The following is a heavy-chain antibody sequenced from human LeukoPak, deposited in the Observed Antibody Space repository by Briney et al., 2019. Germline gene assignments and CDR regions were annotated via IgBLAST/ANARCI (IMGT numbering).Heavy chain of an antibody. V-gene: IGHV4-34*01. CDR1: GGSFSGYY. J-gene: IGHJ5*02. CDR3: ARAPWLLNWFDP. D-gene: IGHD3-9*01. Sequence: SETLSLTCAVYGGSFSGYYWSWIRQPPGKGLEWIGEINHSGSTNYNPSLKSRVTISVDTSKNQLSLKLSSVTAADTAVYYCARAPWLLNWFDPWGQGTLVTVSS. CDR2: INHSGST.